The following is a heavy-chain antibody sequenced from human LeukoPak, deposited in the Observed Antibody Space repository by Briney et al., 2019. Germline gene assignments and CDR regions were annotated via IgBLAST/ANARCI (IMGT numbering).Heavy chain of an antibody. CDR1: GFTFSDYY. D-gene: IGHD2-2*01. CDR3: ARAYCSSASCYLDNFYYYMDV. Sequence: GGSLRLSCAASGFTFSDYYMNWIRQAPGKGLEHISKISSSSNTISYAESVEGRFTVSRDNAKKSLYLQMNSLRAEDTAFYFCARAYCSSASCYLDNFYYYMDVWGKGTTVIVSS. CDR2: ISSSSNTI. V-gene: IGHV3-11*01. J-gene: IGHJ6*03.